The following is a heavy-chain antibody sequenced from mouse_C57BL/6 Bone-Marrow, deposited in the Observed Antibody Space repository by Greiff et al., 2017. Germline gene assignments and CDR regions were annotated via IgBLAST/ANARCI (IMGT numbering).Heavy chain of an antibody. J-gene: IGHJ4*01. CDR1: GFTFSSYT. D-gene: IGHD2-3*01. CDR2: ISGGGGNT. V-gene: IGHV5-9*01. CDR3: AREYDGYYYAMDY. Sequence: DVKLVESGGGLVKPGGSLKLSCAASGFTFSSYTMSWVRQTPEKRLEWVATISGGGGNTYYPDSVKGRFTISRDNAKNILYLQKSSLRSEDTALYYCAREYDGYYYAMDYWGQGTSVTVSS.